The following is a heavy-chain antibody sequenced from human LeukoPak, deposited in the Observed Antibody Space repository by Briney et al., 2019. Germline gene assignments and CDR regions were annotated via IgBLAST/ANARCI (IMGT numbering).Heavy chain of an antibody. CDR1: GDTFSNYA. J-gene: IGHJ3*02. D-gene: IGHD3-10*01. V-gene: IGHV1-69*06. CDR3: ARVGNYYGSGSYPFDI. Sequence: SVKVSCKASGDTFSNYAISWVRQAPGQGLEWMGSVIPIFGTPNNAQKFQGRVTITADKSTNTAYMELSSLRSEDTAVYYCARVGNYYGSGSYPFDIWGQGTMVTVSS. CDR2: VIPIFGTP.